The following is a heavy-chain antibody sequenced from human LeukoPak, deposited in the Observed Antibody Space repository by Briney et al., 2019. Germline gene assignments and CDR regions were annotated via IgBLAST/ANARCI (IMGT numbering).Heavy chain of an antibody. CDR2: IYYSGST. D-gene: IGHD2-2*01. J-gene: IGHJ5*02. V-gene: IGHV4-39*07. CDR1: GGSISSSTYY. CDR3: ARDQIVVVPAVPTNWFDP. Sequence: SETLSLTCTVSGGSISSSTYYWGWIRQPPGKGLEWIGSIYYSGSTYYNPSLKSRVTISVDTSKNQFSPKLSSVTAADTAVYYCARDQIVVVPAVPTNWFDPWGQGTLVAVSS.